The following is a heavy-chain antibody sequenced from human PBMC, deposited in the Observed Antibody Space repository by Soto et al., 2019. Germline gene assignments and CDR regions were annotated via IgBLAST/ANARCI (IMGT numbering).Heavy chain of an antibody. CDR3: ARDQLARNYYYGMDV. V-gene: IGHV1-3*01. Sequence: KFQGRVTITRDTSASTAYMELSGLRSEDTAVYYCARDQLARNYYYGMDVWGQGTTVTVSS. J-gene: IGHJ6*02. D-gene: IGHD3-10*01.